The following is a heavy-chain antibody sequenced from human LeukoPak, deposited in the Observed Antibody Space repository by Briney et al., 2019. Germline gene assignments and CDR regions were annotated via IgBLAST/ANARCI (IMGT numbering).Heavy chain of an antibody. CDR1: GGSISSYY. J-gene: IGHJ4*02. CDR3: ARAYSSSSNFDY. V-gene: IGHV4-59*01. CDR2: IYYSGST. D-gene: IGHD6-6*01. Sequence: SSETLSLTCTVSGGSISSYYWSWIRQPPGKGLEWIGYIYYSGSTNYNPPLKSRVTISVDTSKNQFSLKLGSVTAADTAVYYCARAYSSSSNFDYWGQGTLVTVSS.